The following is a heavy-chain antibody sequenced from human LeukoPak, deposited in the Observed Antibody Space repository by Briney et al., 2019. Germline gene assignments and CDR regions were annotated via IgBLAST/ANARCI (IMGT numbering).Heavy chain of an antibody. CDR3: ARTRYYDSSGGDY. CDR1: GGTFISYA. V-gene: IGHV1-69*05. D-gene: IGHD3-22*01. Sequence: GASVKVSCKASGGTFISYAINWVRQAPGQGLEWMGRIIPSFGTANYAQKFQGRVTITTDESTSTAYMELSSLRSEDTAVYYCARTRYYDSSGGDYWGQGTLVTVSS. CDR2: IIPSFGTA. J-gene: IGHJ4*02.